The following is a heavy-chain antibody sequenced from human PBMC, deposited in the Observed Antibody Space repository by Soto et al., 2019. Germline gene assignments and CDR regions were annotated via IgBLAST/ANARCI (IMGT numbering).Heavy chain of an antibody. CDR1: GGSFSGYY. J-gene: IGHJ4*02. CDR2: INHSGST. D-gene: IGHD3-22*01. V-gene: IGHV4-34*01. Sequence: SETLSLTCAVYGGSFSGYYWSWIRQPPGKGLEWIGEINHSGSTNYNPSLKSRVTISVDTSKNQFSLKLSSVTAADTAVYYCASGEYYDSSGYYYGVYWGQGTLVTVAS. CDR3: ASGEYYDSSGYYYGVY.